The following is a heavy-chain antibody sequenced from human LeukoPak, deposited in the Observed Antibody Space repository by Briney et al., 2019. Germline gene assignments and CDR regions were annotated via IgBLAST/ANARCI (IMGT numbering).Heavy chain of an antibody. D-gene: IGHD2-2*01. CDR2: IIPILGIA. CDR3: ARDPEDIVVVSAVGGTY. V-gene: IGHV1-69*04. Sequence: SVKVSCKASGGTFSSYAISWVRQAPGQGLEWMGRIIPILGIANYAQKFQGRVTITADKFTSTAYMELSSLRSEDTAAYYCARDPEDIVVVSAVGGTYWGQGTLVTVSS. J-gene: IGHJ4*02. CDR1: GGTFSSYA.